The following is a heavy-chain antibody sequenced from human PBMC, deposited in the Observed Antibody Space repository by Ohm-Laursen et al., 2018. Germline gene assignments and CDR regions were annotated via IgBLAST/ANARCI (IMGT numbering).Heavy chain of an antibody. V-gene: IGHV4-59*08. CDR2: INYSGNT. J-gene: IGHJ5*02. CDR1: GGAISNYY. D-gene: IGHD2-2*01. Sequence: SETLSLTCTVSGGAISNYYWSWIRQPPGKGLEWIGHINYSGNTNYNPSLKSRVTISVDTSKTKFSLKLSSVTAADTAVYYCARQEGYCSSTSCYEVWFDPWGQGTLVTVSS. CDR3: ARQEGYCSSTSCYEVWFDP.